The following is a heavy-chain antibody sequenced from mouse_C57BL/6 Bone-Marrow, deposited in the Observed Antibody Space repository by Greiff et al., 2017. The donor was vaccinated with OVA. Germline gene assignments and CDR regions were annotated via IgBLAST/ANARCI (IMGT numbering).Heavy chain of an antibody. CDR2: IDPENGDT. CDR1: GFNIKDDY. D-gene: IGHD2-2*01. CDR3: SFYGYDGLDY. J-gene: IGHJ4*01. Sequence: VQLKESGAELVRPGASVKLSCTASGFNIKDDYMHWVKQRPEQGLEWIGRIDPENGDTEYASKFQGKATITADTSSNPAYLQLISLKSEDTAVYYCSFYGYDGLDYWGQGTPVTVS. V-gene: IGHV14-4*01.